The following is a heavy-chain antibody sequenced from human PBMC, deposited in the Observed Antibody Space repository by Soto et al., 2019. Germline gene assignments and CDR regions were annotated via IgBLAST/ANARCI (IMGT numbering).Heavy chain of an antibody. D-gene: IGHD2-2*01. CDR3: ARDRPAAMGGYGMDV. CDR2: ISAYNGNT. J-gene: IGHJ6*02. CDR1: GYTFTSYG. V-gene: IGHV1-18*01. Sequence: QVQLVQSGAEVKKPGASVKVSCKASGYTFTSYGISWVRQAPGQGLEWMGWISAYNGNTNYAQKLQGRVTMTTDTAPSTAYMELRSLRSDDTAVYYCARDRPAAMGGYGMDVWGQGTTVTVSS.